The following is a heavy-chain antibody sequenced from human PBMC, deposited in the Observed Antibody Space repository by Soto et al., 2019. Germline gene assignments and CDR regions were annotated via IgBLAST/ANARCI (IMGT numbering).Heavy chain of an antibody. CDR3: ARGAGVLLWFGELLSDAFDI. V-gene: IGHV1-3*01. Sequence: QVQLVQSGAEVKKPGASVKVSCKASGYTFTSYAMHWVRQAPGQRLEWMGWINAGNGNTKYSQKFQGRVTITRDTSASTAYMELSSLRSEDTAVYYCARGAGVLLWFGELLSDAFDIWGQGTMVTVSS. CDR2: INAGNGNT. D-gene: IGHD3-10*01. J-gene: IGHJ3*02. CDR1: GYTFTSYA.